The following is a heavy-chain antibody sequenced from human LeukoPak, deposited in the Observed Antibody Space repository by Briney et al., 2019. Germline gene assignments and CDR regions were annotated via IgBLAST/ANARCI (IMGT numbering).Heavy chain of an antibody. Sequence: ASVKVSCKASGYTFTSYGISWVRQAPGQGLEWMGWISAYNGNTNYAQKLQGRVTMTTDTSTSTAYMELRSLRSDDTAVYYCARVFVSGSYDLAGYFDYWGQGTLVTGSS. CDR1: GYTFTSYG. J-gene: IGHJ4*02. D-gene: IGHD1-26*01. CDR3: ARVFVSGSYDLAGYFDY. CDR2: ISAYNGNT. V-gene: IGHV1-18*01.